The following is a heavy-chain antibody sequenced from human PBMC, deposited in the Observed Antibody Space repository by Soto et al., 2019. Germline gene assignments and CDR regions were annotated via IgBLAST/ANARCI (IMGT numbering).Heavy chain of an antibody. CDR2: ISWNSGSI. V-gene: IGHV3-9*01. D-gene: IGHD1-26*01. J-gene: IGHJ6*03. CDR1: GFTFDDYA. Sequence: EVQLVESGGGLVQPGRSLRLSCAASGFTFDDYAMHWVRQAPGKGLEWVSGISWNSGSIGYADSVKGRFTISRDNAKNSLYLLMNSLRAEDTALYYCAKGSGGYYYYYYMDVWGKGTTVTVSS. CDR3: AKGSGGYYYYYYMDV.